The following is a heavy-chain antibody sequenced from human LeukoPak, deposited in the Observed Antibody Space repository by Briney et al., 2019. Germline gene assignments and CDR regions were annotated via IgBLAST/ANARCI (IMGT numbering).Heavy chain of an antibody. Sequence: PSQTLSLTCTVSGVSISSGGYYWSWIRQPPGKGLEWIGYTYYSGSTYYNPSLKSRVTISVDTSKNQFSLKLSSVTAADTAVYYCARPYYYDSRIDPWGQGTRVTVSS. CDR1: GVSISSGGYY. CDR2: TYYSGST. D-gene: IGHD3-22*01. J-gene: IGHJ5*02. V-gene: IGHV4-30-4*01. CDR3: ARPYYYDSRIDP.